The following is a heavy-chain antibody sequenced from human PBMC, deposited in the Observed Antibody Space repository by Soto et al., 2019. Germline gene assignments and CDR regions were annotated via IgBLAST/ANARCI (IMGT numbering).Heavy chain of an antibody. CDR2: ISGSGGST. CDR1: GFTFSSYA. CDR3: AKDEGGPYYYYYYMDV. J-gene: IGHJ6*03. V-gene: IGHV3-23*01. Sequence: EVQLLESGGGLVQPGGSLRLSCAASGFTFSSYAMSWVRQAPGKGLEWVSAISGSGGSTYYADSVKGRFTISRDNSKNTLYLQMNSLRAEDTAVYYCAKDEGGPYYYYYYMDVWGKGTTVTVSS. D-gene: IGHD3-16*01.